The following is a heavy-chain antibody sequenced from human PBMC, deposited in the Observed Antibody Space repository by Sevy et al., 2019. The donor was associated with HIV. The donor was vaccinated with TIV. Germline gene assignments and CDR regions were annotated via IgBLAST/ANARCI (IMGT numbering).Heavy chain of an antibody. Sequence: GGSLRISCAASGFGVSRSAMNCVRQAPGKGLEWVSAIYSGGTPYYADSVKGRFTISRDNSKNTLYLQMNSLSPEDTAVYYCARRLGAVDDAFDIGGQGTMVTVSS. V-gene: IGHV3-53*01. J-gene: IGHJ3*02. D-gene: IGHD1-26*01. CDR3: ARRLGAVDDAFDI. CDR2: IYSGGTP. CDR1: GFGVSRSA.